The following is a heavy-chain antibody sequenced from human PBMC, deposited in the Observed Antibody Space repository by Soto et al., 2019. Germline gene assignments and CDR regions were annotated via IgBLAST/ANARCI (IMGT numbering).Heavy chain of an antibody. V-gene: IGHV4-59*01. Sequence: SETLSLTCTVSGGSISSYYWSWIRQPPGKGLEWIGYIYYSGSTNYNPSLKSQVTISVDTSKNQFSLKLSSVTAADTAVYYCARPRECTCCWPYYHYYVMDVWGQGSTVTGSS. CDR3: ARPRECTCCWPYYHYYVMDV. CDR2: IYYSGST. CDR1: GGSISSYY. D-gene: IGHD2-2*01. J-gene: IGHJ6*02.